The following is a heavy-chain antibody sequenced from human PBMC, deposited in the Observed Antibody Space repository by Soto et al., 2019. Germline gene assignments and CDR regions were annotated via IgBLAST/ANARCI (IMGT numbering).Heavy chain of an antibody. CDR2: IPYSGTT. CDR3: ATETYYGGRGYRFDY. J-gene: IGHJ4*02. CDR1: GRSISSGGYY. Sequence: SRSFTWTLSGRSISSGGYYWSWIRQHPGKGLEWLGYIPYSGTTYYNPSLKNRLTISVDTSKNQFSLKLSSVTAADTALYYCATETYYGGRGYRFDYLGQGALVTVSS. V-gene: IGHV4-31*02. D-gene: IGHD3-22*01.